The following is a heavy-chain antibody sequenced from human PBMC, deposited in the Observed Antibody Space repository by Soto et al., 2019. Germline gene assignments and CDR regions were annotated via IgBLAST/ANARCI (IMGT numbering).Heavy chain of an antibody. D-gene: IGHD3-22*01. J-gene: IGHJ4*02. CDR3: AREYYYESSGYRSYYLDY. CDR1: GGSISSSGYY. CDR2: IYYSGST. V-gene: IGHV4-31*03. Sequence: SETLSLTCTVSGGSISSSGYYWSWILHHPGKGLEWIGYIYYSGSTYYNPSLKSRVTISVDTSKNQFSLKLSSVTAADTAVYYCAREYYYESSGYRSYYLDYWGQGTLVTVSS.